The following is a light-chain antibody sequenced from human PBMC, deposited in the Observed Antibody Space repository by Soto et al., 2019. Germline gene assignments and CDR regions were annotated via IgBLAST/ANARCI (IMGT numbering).Light chain of an antibody. CDR1: SSDVGGYNY. CDR2: DVS. J-gene: IGLJ1*01. V-gene: IGLV2-14*01. Sequence: LTQPASVSGSPGQSITISCTGTSSDVGGYNYVSWYQQHPGKAPKLMIYDVSNRPSGVSNRFSGSKSGNTASLTISGLQAEDEADYYCSSYTSSSTPFVFGTGTKVTV. CDR3: SSYTSSSTPFV.